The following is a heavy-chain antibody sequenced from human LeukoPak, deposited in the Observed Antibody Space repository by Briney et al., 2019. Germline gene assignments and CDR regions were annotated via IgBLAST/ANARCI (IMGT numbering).Heavy chain of an antibody. J-gene: IGHJ5*02. V-gene: IGHV4-59*01. D-gene: IGHD3-10*01. CDR3: ARLGVTYYYGSGSYDFLRWFDP. CDR2: IYYSGST. CDR1: GGSISSYC. Sequence: PSETLSLTCTVSGGSISSYCWSWIRQPPGKGLEWIGYIYYSGSTNYNPSLKSRVTISVDTSKNQFSLKLSSVTAADTAVYYCARLGVTYYYGSGSYDFLRWFDPWGQGTLVTVSS.